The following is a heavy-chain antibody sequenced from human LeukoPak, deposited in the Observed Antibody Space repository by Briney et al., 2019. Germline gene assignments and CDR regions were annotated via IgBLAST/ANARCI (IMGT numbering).Heavy chain of an antibody. CDR2: IIPIFGTA. CDR1: GGTFSSYA. Sequence: ASVKVSCKASGGTFSSYAISWVRQAPGQGLEWMGGIIPIFGTANYAQKFQGRVTITADESTSTAHMELSSLRSEDTAVYYCATGSIGDYGDSGGFDYWGQGTLVTVSS. CDR3: ATGSIGDYGDSGGFDY. J-gene: IGHJ4*02. D-gene: IGHD4-17*01. V-gene: IGHV1-69*13.